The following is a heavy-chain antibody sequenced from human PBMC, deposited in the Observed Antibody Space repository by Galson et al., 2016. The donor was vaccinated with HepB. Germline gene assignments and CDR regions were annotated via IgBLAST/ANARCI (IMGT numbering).Heavy chain of an antibody. CDR2: IDPSASYI. CDR3: ARHPITMMIVGAFDF. CDR1: GYTFTSYW. J-gene: IGHJ4*02. Sequence: QSGAEVKKLGESLRISCEASGYTFTSYWITWVRQIPGKGLEWMGRIDPSASYINYSPSFQGHVTISHDTSIPTAYLQWSSLKASDTAMYYCARHPITMMIVGAFDFWGQGTLVTVS. D-gene: IGHD3-22*01. V-gene: IGHV5-10-1*01.